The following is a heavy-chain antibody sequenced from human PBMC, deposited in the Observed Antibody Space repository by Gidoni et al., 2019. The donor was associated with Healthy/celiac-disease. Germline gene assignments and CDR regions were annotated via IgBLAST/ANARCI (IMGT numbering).Heavy chain of an antibody. Sequence: EVQLLESGGVLVQPGGSLRLSCAASGFTFSSYAMSWVRQAPGKGLEWVSAISGSGGSTYYADAVKGRFTISRDNSKNTLYLQMNSLRAEDTAVYYCAKQDIVVVPAAIAPYYFDYWGQGTLVTVSS. V-gene: IGHV3-23*01. CDR1: GFTFSSYA. J-gene: IGHJ4*02. D-gene: IGHD2-2*02. CDR2: ISGSGGST. CDR3: AKQDIVVVPAAIAPYYFDY.